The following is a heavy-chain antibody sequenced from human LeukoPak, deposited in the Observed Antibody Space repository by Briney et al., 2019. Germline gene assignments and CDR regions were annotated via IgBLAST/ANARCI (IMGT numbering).Heavy chain of an antibody. CDR3: AREMWGVVVPEEDWFDP. Sequence: SETLSLTCTVSGGSISSYYWSWIRQPAGKGLEWIGRIYTSGSTNYNPSLKSRVTMSVDTSKNQFSLKLSSVTAADTAVYYCAREMWGVVVPEEDWFDPWGQGTLVTVSS. CDR2: IYTSGST. D-gene: IGHD2-2*01. V-gene: IGHV4-4*07. CDR1: GGSISSYY. J-gene: IGHJ5*02.